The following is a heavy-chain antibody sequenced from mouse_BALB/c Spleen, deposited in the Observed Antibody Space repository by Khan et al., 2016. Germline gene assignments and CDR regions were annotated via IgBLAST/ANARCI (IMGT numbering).Heavy chain of an antibody. CDR3: ARDGWGYYAMDY. D-gene: IGHD2-2*01. Sequence: QMQLEESGPGLVAPSQSLSITCTVSGFSIIAYGVNWVRQPPGKGLEWLGMIWGDGSTDYNSALKSRLNITKDNSKSQVFLKMNSLQTDDTAKYYCARDGWGYYAMDYWGKGTSVTVSS. CDR2: IWGDGST. V-gene: IGHV2-6-7*01. CDR1: GFSIIAYG. J-gene: IGHJ4*01.